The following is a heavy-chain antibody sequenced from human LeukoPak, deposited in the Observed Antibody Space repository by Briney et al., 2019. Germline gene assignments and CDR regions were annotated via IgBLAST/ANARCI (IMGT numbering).Heavy chain of an antibody. J-gene: IGHJ6*02. Sequence: ASVKVSCKASGYTFTSYYMHWVRQAPGQGLEWMGIINPSGGSTSYAQKFQGRVTMTRDTSTSTVYMELSSLRSEDTAVYYCAIGEDGYYYDSSGYGLADVWGQGTTVTVSS. CDR2: INPSGGST. CDR3: AIGEDGYYYDSSGYGLADV. CDR1: GYTFTSYY. D-gene: IGHD3-22*01. V-gene: IGHV1-46*01.